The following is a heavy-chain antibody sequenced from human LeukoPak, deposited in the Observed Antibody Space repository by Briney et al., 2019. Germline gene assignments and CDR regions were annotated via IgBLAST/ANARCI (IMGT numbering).Heavy chain of an antibody. D-gene: IGHD6-13*01. Sequence: SETLSLTCAVYGGSFSGYYWSWIRQPPGKGLEWIGEINHSGSTNYNPSLKSRVTISVDTSKNQFSLKLSSVTAADTAVYYCARAYSSSWYDYWGQGTLVTVSS. CDR2: INHSGST. CDR3: ARAYSSSWYDY. J-gene: IGHJ4*02. V-gene: IGHV4-34*01. CDR1: GGSFSGYY.